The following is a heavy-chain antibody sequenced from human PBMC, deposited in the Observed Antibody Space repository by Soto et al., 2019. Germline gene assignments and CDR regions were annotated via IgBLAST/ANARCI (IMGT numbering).Heavy chain of an antibody. J-gene: IGHJ4*02. CDR3: ARASLDFWSGYYYFDC. CDR2: ISAYNGNT. D-gene: IGHD3-3*01. Sequence: ASVKVSCKASGYTFTSYGISWVRQAPGQGLEGMGWISAYNGNTDYAQKLQGRVTMTTDTSTSTAYMELRSLRSDDTAVYYCARASLDFWSGYYYFDCWGQGTLVTVSS. V-gene: IGHV1-18*01. CDR1: GYTFTSYG.